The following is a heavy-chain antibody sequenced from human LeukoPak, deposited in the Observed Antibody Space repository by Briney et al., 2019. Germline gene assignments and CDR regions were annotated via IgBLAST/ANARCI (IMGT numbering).Heavy chain of an antibody. CDR1: GYSFSSYR. D-gene: IGHD6-13*01. CDR2: IYPGDSDT. Sequence: GESLKISCKGSGYSFSSYRIVWVRQMPGKGLEWMGIIYPGDSDTRYSPTFQGQVTISADKSISTAYLQWSSLKASDTAMYYCARHRTPAAVPDYWGQGTLVTVSS. J-gene: IGHJ4*02. CDR3: ARHRTPAAVPDY. V-gene: IGHV5-51*01.